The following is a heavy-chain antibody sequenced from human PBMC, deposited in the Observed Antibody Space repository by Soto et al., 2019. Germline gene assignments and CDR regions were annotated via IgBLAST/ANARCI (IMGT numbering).Heavy chain of an antibody. CDR1: GYTFISYG. Sequence: QVQLVQSGAEVKKPGASVKVSCKASGYTFISYGISWVRQAPGQGLEWMGWISAYNGNTNYAQKFQGRVTMTTDTSTSKAYMELRSLRSDDTAVYYWARDRSITMIVVPPGNQRPAPFDIWGQGTMVTVSS. CDR3: ARDRSITMIVVPPGNQRPAPFDI. CDR2: ISAYNGNT. J-gene: IGHJ3*02. V-gene: IGHV1-18*01. D-gene: IGHD3-22*01.